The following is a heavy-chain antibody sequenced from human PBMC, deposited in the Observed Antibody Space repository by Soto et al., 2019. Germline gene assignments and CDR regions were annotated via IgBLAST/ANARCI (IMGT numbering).Heavy chain of an antibody. CDR1: GFTFSDSW. J-gene: IGHJ6*02. CDR3: ASLGRRG. Sequence: GGSLRLSGAASGFTFSDSWMDWVRQAPGKGPEWVANIKHDGSEKNYVVSVKGRFTISRDNAKNSLYLQMNSLRAEDTAVYYSASLGRRGWGQGTTVTVSS. V-gene: IGHV3-7*01. CDR2: IKHDGSEK.